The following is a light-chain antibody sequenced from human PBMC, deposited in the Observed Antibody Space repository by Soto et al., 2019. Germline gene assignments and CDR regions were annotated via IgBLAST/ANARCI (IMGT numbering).Light chain of an antibody. CDR3: QQYGSSPLT. V-gene: IGKV3-20*01. Sequence: EIVLTQSPGTLSLSPGERATLSCRASQSVSNSFLVWYQQKPGQAPRLLIYGASSRATGIPDRFSGSGSATDFTLTISRLEPEDFAVYYCQQYGSSPLTFGGVTKVEIK. CDR2: GAS. CDR1: QSVSNSF. J-gene: IGKJ4*01.